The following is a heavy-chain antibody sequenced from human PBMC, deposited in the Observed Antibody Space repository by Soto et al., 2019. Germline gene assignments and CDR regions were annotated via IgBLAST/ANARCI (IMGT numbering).Heavy chain of an antibody. J-gene: IGHJ6*03. CDR1: GYTFTSYD. Sequence: ASVKVSCKASGYTFTSYDINWVRQATGQGLEWMGWMNPNSGNTGYAQKFQGRVTMTRNTSISTAYMELSSLRSEDTAVYYCARVASHIVVVIATPYYYMDVWGKGTTVTVSS. CDR3: ARVASHIVVVIATPYYYMDV. CDR2: MNPNSGNT. V-gene: IGHV1-8*01. D-gene: IGHD2-21*01.